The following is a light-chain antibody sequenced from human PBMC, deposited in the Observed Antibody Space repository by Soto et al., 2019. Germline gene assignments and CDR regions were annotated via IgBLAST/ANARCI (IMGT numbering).Light chain of an antibody. Sequence: QSVLTQPPSASGTPGQRVVISCSGSSSNIGTNAVNWYQQLPGTAPKLLIYSNDHRPSGVPDRFSGSKSGTAASLAISGLQSEDEAGYYCAAWDDSLNGPVFGGGTKSPS. J-gene: IGLJ2*01. CDR1: SSNIGTNA. CDR2: SND. CDR3: AAWDDSLNGPV. V-gene: IGLV1-44*01.